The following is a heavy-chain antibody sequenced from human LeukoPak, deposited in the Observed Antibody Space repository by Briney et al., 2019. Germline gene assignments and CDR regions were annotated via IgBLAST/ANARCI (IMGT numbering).Heavy chain of an antibody. CDR3: ARDNHFYGSGSYYPGFDY. V-gene: IGHV3-21*01. Sequence: GGSLRLSCAASGFTFSSYSMSWGREAPGKGLEWVSSIISSSIYIYYADSVKGRFTISRDNAKNSLYLQMNSLRAEDTAVYYCARDNHFYGSGSYYPGFDYWGQGTLVTVSS. CDR1: GFTFSSYS. D-gene: IGHD3-10*01. CDR2: IISSSIYI. J-gene: IGHJ4*02.